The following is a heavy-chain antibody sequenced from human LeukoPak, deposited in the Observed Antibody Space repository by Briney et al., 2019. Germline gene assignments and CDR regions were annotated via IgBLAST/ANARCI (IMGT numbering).Heavy chain of an antibody. CDR1: GYSISSGYY. Sequence: SETLSLTCTVSGYSISSGYYWGWLRQPPGKGLEWIGSIYHSGSTYYNPSLKSRVTISVDTSKNQFSLKLSSVTAADTAVYYCARETNYGFDYWGQGTLVTVSS. V-gene: IGHV4-38-2*02. J-gene: IGHJ4*02. CDR2: IYHSGST. D-gene: IGHD3-10*01. CDR3: ARETNYGFDY.